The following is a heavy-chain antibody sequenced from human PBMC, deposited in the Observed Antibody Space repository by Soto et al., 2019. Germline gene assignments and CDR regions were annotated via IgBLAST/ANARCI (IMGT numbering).Heavy chain of an antibody. CDR2: ISSSGSTI. Sequence: GGSLRLSCAASGFTFSDYYMSWIRQAPGKGLEWVSYISSSGSTIYYADSVKGRFTISRDNAKNSLYLQMNSLRAEDTAVYYCARDCSGGSCYPAGFDPWGQGTLVTVSS. CDR3: ARDCSGGSCYPAGFDP. V-gene: IGHV3-11*01. J-gene: IGHJ5*02. CDR1: GFTFSDYY. D-gene: IGHD2-15*01.